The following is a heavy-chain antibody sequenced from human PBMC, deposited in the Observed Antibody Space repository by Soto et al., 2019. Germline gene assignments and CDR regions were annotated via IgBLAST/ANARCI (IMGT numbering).Heavy chain of an antibody. V-gene: IGHV3-23*01. J-gene: IGHJ4*02. D-gene: IGHD6-13*01. CDR2: ISGSGGST. CDR1: GFPFSSYA. CDR3: AKDADIGAAGYYFDY. Sequence: LRLSCAASGFPFSSYAMTWVRQAPGKGLEWVSLISGSGGSTYYADSVKGRFTISRDNSRNTLYLQMNSLRAEDTAVYYCAKDADIGAAGYYFDYWGQGTLVTVSS.